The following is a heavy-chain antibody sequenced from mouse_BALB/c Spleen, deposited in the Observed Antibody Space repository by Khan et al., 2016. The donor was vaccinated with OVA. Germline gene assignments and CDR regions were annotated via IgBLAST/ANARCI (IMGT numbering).Heavy chain of an antibody. D-gene: IGHD2-14*01. CDR1: GFSLSTYG. V-gene: IGHV2-2*01. J-gene: IGHJ3*01. CDR2: IRSGGST. CDR3: ARNSYMYDFTY. Sequence: QVQLKQSGPGLVQPSQSLSITCTVSGFSLSTYGIHWIRQSQGKGLEWLGVIRSGGSTDYNGAFISRLNITKDNSKSQVFFKMNSLQADDTAIYYRARNSYMYDFTYWGQGTLVTVSA.